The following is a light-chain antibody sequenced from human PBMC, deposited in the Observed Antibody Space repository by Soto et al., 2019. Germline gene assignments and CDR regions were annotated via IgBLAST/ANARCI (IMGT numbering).Light chain of an antibody. V-gene: IGLV2-14*01. CDR1: SSDVGGYNY. CDR3: TSSTSCSLYV. CDR2: EVS. Sequence: QSALTQPASVSGSPGQSITISCTGTSSDVGGYNYVSWYQQHPGKAPRRMIYEVSNRPSGVSNRFSGSKSRNTASLTISGLQAEGEADYYRTSSTSCSLYVFGTGTKVTVL. J-gene: IGLJ1*01.